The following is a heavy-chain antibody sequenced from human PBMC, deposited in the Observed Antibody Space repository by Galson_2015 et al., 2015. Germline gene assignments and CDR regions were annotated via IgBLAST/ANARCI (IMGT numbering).Heavy chain of an antibody. CDR3: ARGSVVVVGAY. CDR1: GFTFSDSY. CDR2: IYYSGST. J-gene: IGHJ4*02. D-gene: IGHD2-15*01. V-gene: IGHV4-59*01. Sequence: LRLSCAASGFTFSDSYMSWIRQAPGKGLEWIGYIYYSGSTNYNPSLKSRVTMSVDTSKNQFSLKLSSVTAADTAVYYCARGSVVVVGAYWGQGTQVTVSS.